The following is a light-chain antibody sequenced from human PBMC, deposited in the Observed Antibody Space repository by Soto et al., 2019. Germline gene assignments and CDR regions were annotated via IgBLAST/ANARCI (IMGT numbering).Light chain of an antibody. CDR1: QSVSSN. Sequence: ELVSTQSPAALSVSPGERATLSCRASQSVSSNLAWYQQRPGQAPRLLIYGAXXRATGVPARFSGGESGTEFTRCSSSVRSEDCTIYYRHQYNHCPRSFGQGTKVDIK. V-gene: IGKV3-15*01. J-gene: IGKJ1*01. CDR2: GAX. CDR3: HQYNHCPRS.